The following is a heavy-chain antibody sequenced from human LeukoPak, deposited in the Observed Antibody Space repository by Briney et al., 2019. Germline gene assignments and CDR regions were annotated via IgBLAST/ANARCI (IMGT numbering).Heavy chain of an antibody. V-gene: IGHV3-23*01. CDR2: INGSGGSK. CDR1: GFTFSSYA. D-gene: IGHD3-10*01. J-gene: IGHJ1*01. Sequence: PGGSLTLSCAASGFTFSSYAMSWVRQAPGKGLEWVSAINGSGGSKYYADSVKGRFTISRDNSKNTLYLQMNSLRAEDTAVHYCAKLYYYGSGSRIGWYFQHWGQGTLVTVSS. CDR3: AKLYYYGSGSRIGWYFQH.